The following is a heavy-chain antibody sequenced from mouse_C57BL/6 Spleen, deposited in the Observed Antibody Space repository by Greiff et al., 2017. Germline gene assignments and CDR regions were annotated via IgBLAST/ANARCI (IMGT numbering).Heavy chain of an antibody. Sequence: EVKLMESGAELVRPGASVKLSCTASGFNIKDDYMHWVKQRPEQGLEWIGWIDPENGDTEYASKFQGKATITADTSSNTAYLQLSSLTSEDTAVYYCTTGLLRYAYWGQGTLVTVSA. CDR1: GFNIKDDY. D-gene: IGHD1-1*01. J-gene: IGHJ3*01. CDR3: TTGLLRYAY. CDR2: IDPENGDT. V-gene: IGHV14-4*01.